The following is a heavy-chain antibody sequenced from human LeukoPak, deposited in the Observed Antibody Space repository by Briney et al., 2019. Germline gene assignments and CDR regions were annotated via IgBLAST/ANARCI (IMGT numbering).Heavy chain of an antibody. CDR3: AREVESEMLPTNWLDP. V-gene: IGHV4-38-2*02. Sequence: SEALSLTCTVSGYSISRVYYLAWIRQPPGKVLDWIGGIYHSVSTYYNPSLKSRVTISVDTSTTQFSLKISSVTAAAPAVYSCAREVESEMLPTNWLDPWGQGTLVTVSS. J-gene: IGHJ5*02. CDR1: GYSISRVYY. CDR2: IYHSVST. D-gene: IGHD5-24*01.